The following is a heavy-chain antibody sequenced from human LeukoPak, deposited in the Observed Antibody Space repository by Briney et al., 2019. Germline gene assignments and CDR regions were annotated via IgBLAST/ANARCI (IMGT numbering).Heavy chain of an antibody. D-gene: IGHD3-16*01. J-gene: IGHJ4*02. CDR1: GFSFSTYA. CDR3: VRDFGL. V-gene: IGHV3-48*02. CDR2: ISRTSRTL. Sequence: GGSLRLSCAASGFSFSTYAMNWVRQAPGKGPEWISHISRTSRTLYYADSVKGRFTISRDNAKNSLYLRMNSLRDEDTAVYYCVRDFGLWGQGTLVTVSS.